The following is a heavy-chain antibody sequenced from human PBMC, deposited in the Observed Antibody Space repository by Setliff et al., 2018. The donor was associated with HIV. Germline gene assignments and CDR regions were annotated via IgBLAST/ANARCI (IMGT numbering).Heavy chain of an antibody. J-gene: IGHJ5*02. V-gene: IGHV4-59*08. Sequence: SETLSLICTVSGDSISSYYWNWIRQPPGKALEWIGYIYYGSTHYNPSFEGRVTISVDTSKNQFSLNLNSVTATDTAVYYCAKRTFGSGRLDPWGQGTLVTVSS. CDR2: IYYGST. D-gene: IGHD3-16*01. CDR3: AKRTFGSGRLDP. CDR1: GDSISSYY.